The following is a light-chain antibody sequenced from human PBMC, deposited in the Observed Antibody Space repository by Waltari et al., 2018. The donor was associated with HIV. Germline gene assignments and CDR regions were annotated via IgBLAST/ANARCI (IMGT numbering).Light chain of an antibody. Sequence: QSVLTQPPSVSGAPGQRVTISCTGRSSTIGARFDVHWYQPLPGTAPKPLIYGDNNRPSGVPDRFSGSKSGTSASLAITGLQAEDEADYYCQSYDSSLSGSVFGGGTKLTVL. CDR1: SSTIGARFD. J-gene: IGLJ3*02. V-gene: IGLV1-40*01. CDR3: QSYDSSLSGSV. CDR2: GDN.